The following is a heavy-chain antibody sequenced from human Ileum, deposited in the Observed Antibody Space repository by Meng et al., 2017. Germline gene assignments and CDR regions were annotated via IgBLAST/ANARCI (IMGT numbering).Heavy chain of an antibody. J-gene: IGHJ4*02. CDR1: GFTFSDYW. D-gene: IGHD6-13*01. CDR2: IDTVGSDT. Sequence: GESLKISCAASGFTFSDYWMHWVRQAPGKGLEWLSHIDTVGSDTTSADSVKGRFTISRDNAKNMLYLQLNSLRAEDTAVYYCGRGQIGIPGTDIWGQGSLVTVSS. CDR3: GRGQIGIPGTDI. V-gene: IGHV3-74*01.